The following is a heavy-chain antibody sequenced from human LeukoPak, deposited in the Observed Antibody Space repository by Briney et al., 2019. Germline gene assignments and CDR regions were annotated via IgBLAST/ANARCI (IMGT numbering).Heavy chain of an antibody. D-gene: IGHD3-9*01. CDR2: IIPIFGTA. CDR1: GGTFSSYA. CDR3: ARDFCYDILTGYYAPLIA. J-gene: IGHJ4*02. V-gene: IGHV1-69*05. Sequence: SVKVSCKASGGTFSSYAISWVRQAPGQGLEWMGGIIPIFGTANYAQKFQGRVTITTDESTSTAYMELSSLRSEDTAVYYCARDFCYDILTGYYAPLIAWGQGTLVTVSS.